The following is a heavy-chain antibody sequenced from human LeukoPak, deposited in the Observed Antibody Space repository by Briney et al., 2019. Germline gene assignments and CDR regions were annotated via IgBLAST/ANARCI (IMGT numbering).Heavy chain of an antibody. CDR2: ISSSSTI. V-gene: IGHV3-48*01. Sequence: GGSLRLSCAASGFTFSSYSMNWVRQAPGKGLEWVSYISSSSTIYYADSVKGRFTISRDNAKNSLYLQMNSLRAEDTAVYYCARKYSSSWYRVGWYFDLWGRGTLVTVSS. CDR3: ARKYSSSWYRVGWYFDL. CDR1: GFTFSSYS. J-gene: IGHJ2*01. D-gene: IGHD6-13*01.